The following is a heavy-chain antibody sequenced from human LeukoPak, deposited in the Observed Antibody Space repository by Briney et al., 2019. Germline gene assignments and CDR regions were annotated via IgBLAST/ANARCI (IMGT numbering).Heavy chain of an antibody. Sequence: SETLSLTCTVSGGSISSSSYYWGWIRQPPGKGLEWIGSIYYSGSTYYNPSLKSRVTISVDTSKNQFSLKLSSVTAADTAVYYCASYDSSGYYRHDGYFDLWGRGTLVTVSS. D-gene: IGHD3-22*01. CDR3: ASYDSSGYYRHDGYFDL. J-gene: IGHJ2*01. CDR1: GGSISSSSYY. CDR2: IYYSGST. V-gene: IGHV4-39*01.